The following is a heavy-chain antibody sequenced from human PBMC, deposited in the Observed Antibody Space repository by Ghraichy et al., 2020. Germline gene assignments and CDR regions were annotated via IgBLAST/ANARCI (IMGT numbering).Heavy chain of an antibody. D-gene: IGHD3-10*01. CDR1: GGTFSSYA. CDR2: IIPIFGTA. V-gene: IGHV1-69*13. CDR3: ARAEIDYGSGGYFDY. Sequence: SVKVSCKASGGTFSSYAISWVRQAPVQGLEWMGGIIPIFGTANYAQKFQGRVTITADESTSTAYMELSSLRSEDTAVYYCARAEIDYGSGGYFDYWGQGTLVTVSS. J-gene: IGHJ4*02.